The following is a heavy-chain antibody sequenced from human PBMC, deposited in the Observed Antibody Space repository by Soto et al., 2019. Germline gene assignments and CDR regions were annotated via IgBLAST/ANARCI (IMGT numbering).Heavy chain of an antibody. V-gene: IGHV4-59*13. CDR3: ARRLFGSGWTLDS. D-gene: IGHD6-19*01. Sequence: SETLSLTCDVSCASITTYYWSWIRQAPGKGLEWIGNVYHTGSTDYNSSLRSRVTISVDTSKNQFSLNMNSVTAADTAVYYCARRLFGSGWTLDSWGQGALVTVSS. CDR2: VYHTGST. CDR1: CASITTYY. J-gene: IGHJ4*02.